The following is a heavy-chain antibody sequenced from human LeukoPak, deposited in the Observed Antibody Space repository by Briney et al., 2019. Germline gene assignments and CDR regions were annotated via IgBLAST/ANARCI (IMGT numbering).Heavy chain of an antibody. CDR2: IYHSGST. CDR3: ARDRSGDLLANWFDP. V-gene: IGHV4-38-2*02. D-gene: IGHD2-21*02. J-gene: IGHJ5*02. Sequence: SETLSLTCTVSGGSISSGYYWGWIRQPPGKGLEWIGSIYHSGSTYYNPSLKSRVTISVDTSKNQFSLKLSSVTAADTAVYYCARDRSGDLLANWFDPWGQGTLVTVSS. CDR1: GGSISSGYY.